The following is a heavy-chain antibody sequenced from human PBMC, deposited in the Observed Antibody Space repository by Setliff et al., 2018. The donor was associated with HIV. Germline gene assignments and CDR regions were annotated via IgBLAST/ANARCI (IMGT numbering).Heavy chain of an antibody. V-gene: IGHV4-39*07. CDR1: GGSISSSSYY. CDR3: ARAPFYYGSGSYQTFDY. CDR2: VYHGGSA. Sequence: SETLSLTCTVSGGSISSSSYYWGWIRQPPGKGLEWIASVYHGGSAYYNPSLKSRVTISVDTSKNQFSLKLSSVTAADTAVYYCARAPFYYGSGSYQTFDYWGQGTLVTVSS. J-gene: IGHJ4*02. D-gene: IGHD3-10*01.